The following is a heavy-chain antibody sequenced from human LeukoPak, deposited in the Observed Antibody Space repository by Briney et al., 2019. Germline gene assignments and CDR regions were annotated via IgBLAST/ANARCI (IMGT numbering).Heavy chain of an antibody. V-gene: IGHV1-69*02. J-gene: IGHJ1*01. Sequence: SVKVSCKASGGTFSSSTISWVRQTPGQGREWMGRIIPILGIATYAQKFQGRVTITADKSTSTAYMELSSLRSEDTAVYYCVLRFLEWLFPGWWGQGTLVTVSS. CDR3: VLRFLEWLFPGW. CDR2: IIPILGIA. CDR1: GGTFSSST. D-gene: IGHD3-3*01.